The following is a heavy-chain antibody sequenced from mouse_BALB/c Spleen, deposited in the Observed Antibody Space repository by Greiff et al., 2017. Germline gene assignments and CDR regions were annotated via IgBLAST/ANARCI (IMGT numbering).Heavy chain of an antibody. CDR2: ISSGSSTI. CDR3: AREDYGSSYRDY. CDR1: GFTFSSYG. V-gene: IGHV5-17*02. D-gene: IGHD1-1*01. Sequence: EVKLMESGGGLVQPGGSRKLSCAASGFTFSSYGMHWVRQAPEKGLEWVAYISSGSSTIYYADTVKGRFTISRDNPKNTLFLQMTSLRSEDTAMYYCAREDYGSSYRDYWGQGTTLTVSS. J-gene: IGHJ2*01.